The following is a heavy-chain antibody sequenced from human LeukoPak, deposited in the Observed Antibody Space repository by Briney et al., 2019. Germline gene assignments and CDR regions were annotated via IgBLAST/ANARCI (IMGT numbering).Heavy chain of an antibody. V-gene: IGHV1-46*02. CDR3: ARGTSGYAPHDY. CDR2: INPSGGSI. J-gene: IGHJ4*02. D-gene: IGHD5-12*01. Sequence: GASVKVSCKASGYTFNSYYMHWVRQAPGPGLEWMGIINPSGGSISSAQRFQGRVTMTRDTSTSTVYMELSSLRSEDTAVYYCARGTSGYAPHDYWGQGTLVTVSS. CDR1: GYTFNSYY.